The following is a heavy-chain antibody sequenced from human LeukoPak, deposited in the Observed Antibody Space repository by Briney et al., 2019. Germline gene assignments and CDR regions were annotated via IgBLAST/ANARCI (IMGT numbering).Heavy chain of an antibody. D-gene: IGHD4/OR15-4a*01. CDR1: GFTFSSYS. Sequence: PGGSLRLSCVASGFTFSSYSMNWVRQAPGKGLEWVSSIDYSGGSTYYADSVRGRFTISRDNSKNTLFLQMNSLRAEDTAVYYCAKDPWPWRSVAVLGPLDYWGQGTLVTVSS. V-gene: IGHV3-23*01. J-gene: IGHJ4*02. CDR2: IDYSGGST. CDR3: AKDPWPWRSVAVLGPLDY.